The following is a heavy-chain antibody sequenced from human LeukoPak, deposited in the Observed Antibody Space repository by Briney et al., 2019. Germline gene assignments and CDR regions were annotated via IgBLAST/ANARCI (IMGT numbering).Heavy chain of an antibody. CDR2: INHSGST. D-gene: IGHD6-6*01. V-gene: IGHV4-34*01. Sequence: SETLSLTCAVYGGSFSGYYWSWIRQPPGEGLEWIGEINHSGSTNYNPSLKSRVTISVDTSKNQFSLKLSSVTAADTAVYYCARDPGGIAARLLKFDPWGQGTLVTVSS. J-gene: IGHJ5*02. CDR1: GGSFSGYY. CDR3: ARDPGGIAARLLKFDP.